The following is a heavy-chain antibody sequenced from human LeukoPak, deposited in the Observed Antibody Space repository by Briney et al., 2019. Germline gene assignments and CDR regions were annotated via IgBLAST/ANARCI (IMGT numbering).Heavy chain of an antibody. CDR3: AKDWYYYGSGSSVAFDI. D-gene: IGHD3-10*01. CDR2: IRYDGSNK. Sequence: PGGSLRLSCAASGFTFSSYGMHWVRQAPGKGLEWVAFIRYDGSNKYYADSVKGRFTISRDNSKNTLYLQMNSLRAEDTAVYYCAKDWYYYGSGSSVAFDIWGQGTMVTVSS. J-gene: IGHJ3*02. CDR1: GFTFSSYG. V-gene: IGHV3-30*02.